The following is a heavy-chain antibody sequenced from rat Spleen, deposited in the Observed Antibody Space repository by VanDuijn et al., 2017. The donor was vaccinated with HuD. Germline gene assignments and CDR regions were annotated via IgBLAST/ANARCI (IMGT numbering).Heavy chain of an antibody. J-gene: IGHJ2*01. CDR2: ISSGGGNT. Sequence: EVQLVESGGGLVQPGRSLKLSCAASGFTFSKYDMAWVRQAPTRGLEWVASISSGGGNTYYRDSVKGRFTFSRDNAKNTQYLQMDSLRSEDTATYYCARMRGDYFDYWGQGVMVTVSS. CDR1: GFTFSKYD. CDR3: ARMRGDYFDY. D-gene: IGHD1-11*01. V-gene: IGHV5S13*01.